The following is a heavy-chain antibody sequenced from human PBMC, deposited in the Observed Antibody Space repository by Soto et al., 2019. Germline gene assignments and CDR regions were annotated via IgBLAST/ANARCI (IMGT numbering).Heavy chain of an antibody. Sequence: EVQLVESGGGLVQPGGSLRLSCAASGFTFSSYSMNWARQAPGKGLEWISYISSSSRTIYYPDSVKGRFTISRDNAQNSLYLQMNSLRAEDTAVYYCARDKGRSPLDYWCQGTLVTVSS. V-gene: IGHV3-48*01. CDR3: ARDKGRSPLDY. J-gene: IGHJ4*02. CDR2: ISSSSRTI. D-gene: IGHD2-15*01. CDR1: GFTFSSYS.